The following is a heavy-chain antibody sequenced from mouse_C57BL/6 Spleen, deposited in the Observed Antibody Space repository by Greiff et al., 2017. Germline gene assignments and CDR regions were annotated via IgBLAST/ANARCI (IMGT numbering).Heavy chain of an antibody. J-gene: IGHJ2*01. Sequence: QVQLKESGAELARPGASVKMSCKASGYTFTSYTMHWVKQRPGQGLEWIGYINPSSGYTKYNQKFKDKATLTADKSSSTAYMQLSSLTSEDSAVYYCARERLYFDYWGQGTTLTVSS. CDR1: GYTFTSYT. CDR3: ARERLYFDY. CDR2: INPSSGYT. V-gene: IGHV1-4*01.